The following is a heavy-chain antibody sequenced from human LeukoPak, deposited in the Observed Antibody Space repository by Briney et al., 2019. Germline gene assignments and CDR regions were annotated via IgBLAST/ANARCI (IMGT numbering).Heavy chain of an antibody. D-gene: IGHD2-21*01. V-gene: IGHV4-4*07. Sequence: EASETLSLTCTVSGGSISSDYWSWIRQPAGKGLEWIGRIYISGSTNYNPSLKSRVTMSLDTSTNQFSLKLSSVTAADTAVYYCAGDTGLIPFDPWGQGILVTVSS. CDR3: AGDTGLIPFDP. CDR2: IYISGST. J-gene: IGHJ5*02. CDR1: GGSISSDY.